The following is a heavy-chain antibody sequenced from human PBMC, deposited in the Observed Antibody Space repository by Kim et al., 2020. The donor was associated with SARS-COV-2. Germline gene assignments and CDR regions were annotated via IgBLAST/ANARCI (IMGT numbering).Heavy chain of an antibody. CDR1: GFSFSTYT. CDR3: ARDLLHHYYDSSGYSDY. J-gene: IGHJ4*02. D-gene: IGHD3-22*01. V-gene: IGHV3-21*01. Sequence: GGSLRLSCAASGFSFSTYTMKWVRQAPGKGLEWVSSISSSSTYTYYADSVKGRFTISRDNDKNSLYLQMNSLRAEDTAVYYCARDLLHHYYDSSGYSDYWGQGTLVTVSS. CDR2: ISSSSTYT.